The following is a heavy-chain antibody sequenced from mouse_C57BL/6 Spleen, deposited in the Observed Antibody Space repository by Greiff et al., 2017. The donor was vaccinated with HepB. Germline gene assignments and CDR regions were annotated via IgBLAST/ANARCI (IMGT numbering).Heavy chain of an antibody. D-gene: IGHD2-4*01. CDR2: IHPNSGST. Sequence: QVQLQQSGAELVKPGASVKLSCKASGYTFTSYWMHWVKQRPGQGLEWIGMIHPNSGSTNYNEKFKSKATLTVDKSSSTAYMQLSSLTSEDSAVYYCARVGLRRVDYWGQGTSVTVSS. CDR1: GYTFTSYW. J-gene: IGHJ4*01. V-gene: IGHV1-64*01. CDR3: ARVGLRRVDY.